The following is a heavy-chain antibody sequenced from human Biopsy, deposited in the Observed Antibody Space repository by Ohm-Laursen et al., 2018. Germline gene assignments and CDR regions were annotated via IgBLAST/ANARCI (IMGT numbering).Heavy chain of an antibody. J-gene: IGHJ4*02. CDR3: AKPADSYGSEFYFDY. V-gene: IGHV3-23*01. Sequence: GSLRLSCAATGFTFSSYAMTWVSQAPGKGLEWVSVINTSGGSTHYAVSVKGRFTISRDNSKNTLYLRMNSLRAEDTAVYYCAKPADSYGSEFYFDYWGQGTLVTVSS. CDR2: INTSGGST. D-gene: IGHD4-17*01. CDR1: GFTFSSYA.